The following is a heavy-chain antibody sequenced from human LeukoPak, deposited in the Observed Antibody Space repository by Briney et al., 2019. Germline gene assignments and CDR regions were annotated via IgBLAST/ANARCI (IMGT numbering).Heavy chain of an antibody. CDR3: ARENSGSYREFDY. V-gene: IGHV4-31*03. CDR2: IYYSGST. Sequence: SETLSLTCTVSGGSISSGGYYWSWIRQHPGKGLEWIGYIYYSGSTYYNPSLKSRVTISVDTSKNQFSLKLSSVTAADTAVFYCARENSGSYREFDYWGQGTLVTVSS. J-gene: IGHJ4*02. D-gene: IGHD1-26*01. CDR1: GGSISSGGYY.